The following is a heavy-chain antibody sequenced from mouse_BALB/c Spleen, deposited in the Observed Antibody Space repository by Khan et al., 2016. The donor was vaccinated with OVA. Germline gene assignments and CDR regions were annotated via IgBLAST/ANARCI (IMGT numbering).Heavy chain of an antibody. CDR3: AMGRNY. J-gene: IGHJ3*01. CDR1: GYSITSDYA. V-gene: IGHV3-2*02. Sequence: EVQLQESGPGLVKPSQSLSLTCTVTGYSITSDYAWNWIRQFPGNKLEWMGYISYSGRTSYNPSLKSRISVTRDTPKNQFFLQLNSVTAEDTAADYCAMGRNYWGQGTLVTVSA. CDR2: ISYSGRT. D-gene: IGHD4-1*01.